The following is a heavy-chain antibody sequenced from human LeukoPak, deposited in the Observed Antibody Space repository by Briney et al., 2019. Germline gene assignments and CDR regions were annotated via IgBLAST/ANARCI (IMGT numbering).Heavy chain of an antibody. Sequence: GESLKISCKGSGYSFTSYWIGWVRQMPGKGLEWMGIIYPSDSGTRYSPSFQGQVTISADKSISTAYLQWSSLNTSDTAMYYCARYTDHYYFDYWGQGTLVTVSS. CDR1: GYSFTSYW. D-gene: IGHD1-1*01. J-gene: IGHJ4*02. CDR2: IYPSDSGT. CDR3: ARYTDHYYFDY. V-gene: IGHV5-51*01.